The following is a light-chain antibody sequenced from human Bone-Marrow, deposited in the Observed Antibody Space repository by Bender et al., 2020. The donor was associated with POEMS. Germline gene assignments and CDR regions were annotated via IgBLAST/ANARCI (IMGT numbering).Light chain of an antibody. CDR1: SSDIGTYNY. CDR2: DVR. V-gene: IGLV2-23*02. J-gene: IGLJ3*02. CDR3: CSYAGSTTSWV. Sequence: SALTQPASVSGSPGQSITISCSGSSSDIGTYNYVSWYQQHPGKAPKLMIYDVRMRPSGVSNRFSGSKSANAASLTISGLQADDEAHYYCCSYAGSTTSWVFGGGTKVTVL.